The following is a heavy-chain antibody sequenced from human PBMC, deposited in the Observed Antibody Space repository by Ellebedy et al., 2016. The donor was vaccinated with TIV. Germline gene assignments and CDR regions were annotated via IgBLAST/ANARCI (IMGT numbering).Heavy chain of an antibody. CDR1: GGSISSYY. CDR3: ASYEAATPYGMDV. Sequence: GSLRLXXTVSGGSISSYYWSWIRQPAGKGLEWIGRIYTSGSTYYNPSLKSRVTISVDTSKNQFSLKLSSVTAADTAVYYCASYEAATPYGMDVWGQGTTVTVSS. CDR2: IYTSGST. J-gene: IGHJ6*02. V-gene: IGHV4-4*07. D-gene: IGHD5-12*01.